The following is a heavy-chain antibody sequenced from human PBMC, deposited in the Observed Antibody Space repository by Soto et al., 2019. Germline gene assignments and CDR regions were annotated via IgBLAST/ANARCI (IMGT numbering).Heavy chain of an antibody. CDR3: AADLGPAYDSNNWFDP. CDR1: GFIFSHAW. Sequence: EVKLVESGGDLVKPGGSLRLSCAASGFIFSHAWFHWVRQPPGKGLELVGRVKHNGGATDYAPSVKGRFTISRDDSKDRVYLQMSSLRPEDTAIYYCAADLGPAYDSNNWFDPWGQGTLVTVSS. V-gene: IGHV3-15*07. CDR2: VKHNGGAT. J-gene: IGHJ5*02. D-gene: IGHD2-21*01.